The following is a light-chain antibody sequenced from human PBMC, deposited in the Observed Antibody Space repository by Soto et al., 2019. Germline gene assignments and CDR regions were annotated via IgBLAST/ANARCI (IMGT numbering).Light chain of an antibody. CDR3: CAFAYSRVV. J-gene: IGLJ3*02. V-gene: IGLV2-23*02. CDR2: GVS. CDR1: SSDVGSYNF. Sequence: QSALTQPASVSGSPGQSITISCSGTSSDVGSYNFVSWYQQHPGKAPKLMIYGVSKRPSGISNRFSGSKSGNTASLTISGLQAEDEADYYCCAFAYSRVVFGGGTQLTVL.